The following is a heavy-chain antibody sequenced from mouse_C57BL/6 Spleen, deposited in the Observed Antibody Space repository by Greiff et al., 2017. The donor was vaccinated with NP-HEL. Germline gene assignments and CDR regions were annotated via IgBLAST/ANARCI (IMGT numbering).Heavy chain of an antibody. J-gene: IGHJ4*01. V-gene: IGHV10-3*01. CDR3: VRGGYGKGDAMDY. CDR1: GFTFNTYA. D-gene: IGHD2-1*01. CDR2: IGSQSSNYAT. Sequence: EVKLVESGGGLVQPKGSLKLSCAASGFTFNTYAMHWVRQAPGKGLEWVARIGSQSSNYATYYADSVKDRFTISRDDSQSMLYLQMNNLKTEDTAMYYCVRGGYGKGDAMDYWGQGTSVTVSS.